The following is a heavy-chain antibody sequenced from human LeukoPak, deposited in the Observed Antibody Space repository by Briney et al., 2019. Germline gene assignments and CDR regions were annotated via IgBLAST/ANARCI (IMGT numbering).Heavy chain of an antibody. CDR3: ARNIEVDAFDI. CDR2: IYHSGST. V-gene: IGHV4-30-2*01. Sequence: SETLSLTCTVSGGSISSSYYYWGWIRQPPGKGLEWIGYIYHSGSTYYNPSLKSRVTISVDRSKNQFSLKLSSVTAADTAVYYCARNIEVDAFDIWGQGTMVTVSS. J-gene: IGHJ3*02. CDR1: GGSISSSYYY. D-gene: IGHD2-15*01.